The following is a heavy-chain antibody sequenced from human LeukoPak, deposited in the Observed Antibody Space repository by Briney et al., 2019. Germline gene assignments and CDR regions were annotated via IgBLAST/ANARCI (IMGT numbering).Heavy chain of an antibody. V-gene: IGHV3-33*08. J-gene: IGHJ4*02. Sequence: GGSLRLSCAASGFDFSSNWMHWVRQAPGKGLEWVAVIWYDGSNKYYADSVKGRFTISRDNSKNTLYLQMNSLRAEDTAVYYCAREINWNRYFDYWGQGTLVTVSS. D-gene: IGHD1/OR15-1a*01. CDR1: GFDFSSNW. CDR3: AREINWNRYFDY. CDR2: IWYDGSNK.